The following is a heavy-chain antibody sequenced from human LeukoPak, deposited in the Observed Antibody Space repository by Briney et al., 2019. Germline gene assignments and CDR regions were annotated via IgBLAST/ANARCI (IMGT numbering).Heavy chain of an antibody. J-gene: IGHJ4*02. CDR1: GFTFNNYV. D-gene: IGHD3-10*01. CDR3: ARARGGTSLDF. Sequence: GGPLRLSCAASGFTFNNYVLHWVRQAPGKGLEWVAVISYDGSNQYYADSVKGRFTISRDNSKNTLYLHMNSLRAEDTAVYYCARARGGTSLDFWGQGTLVTVSS. CDR2: ISYDGSNQ. V-gene: IGHV3-30-3*01.